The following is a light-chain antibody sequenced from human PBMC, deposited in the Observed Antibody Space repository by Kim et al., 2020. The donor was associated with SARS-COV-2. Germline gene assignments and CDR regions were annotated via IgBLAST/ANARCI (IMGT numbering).Light chain of an antibody. CDR3: AAWDDSLNGYV. CDR1: TANIGSHS. V-gene: IGLV1-44*01. Sequence: GQTVIISSSGSTANIGSHSVTWYQQLPGTAPKLLIYNSDRRPSGVPDRFTGSKSGTSASLAISGLQSRDEADYYCAAWDDSLNGYVFGTGTKVTVL. J-gene: IGLJ1*01. CDR2: NSD.